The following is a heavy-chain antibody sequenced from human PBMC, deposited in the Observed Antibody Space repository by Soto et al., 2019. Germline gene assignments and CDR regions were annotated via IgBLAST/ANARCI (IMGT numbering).Heavy chain of an antibody. CDR1: GFTFSGSA. Sequence: EVQLVESGGGLVQPGGSLKLSCAASGFTFSGSAMHWVRQTSGKGLEWVGRIRGKADNYATAYAASVKGRFTISRDDSKNTAYVQMNSLRTEDTAVYYCTKWEVGNSRPLDYWGQGTLVTVSS. D-gene: IGHD1-26*01. J-gene: IGHJ4*02. CDR3: TKWEVGNSRPLDY. V-gene: IGHV3-73*01. CDR2: IRGKADNYAT.